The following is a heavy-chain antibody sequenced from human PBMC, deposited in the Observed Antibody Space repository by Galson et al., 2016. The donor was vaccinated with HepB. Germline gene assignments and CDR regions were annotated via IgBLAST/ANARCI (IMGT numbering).Heavy chain of an antibody. V-gene: IGHV3-43*02. D-gene: IGHD3-3*01. J-gene: IGHJ6*02. Sequence: SLRLSCAASGFTFDDHGMNWVRQAPGKGLEWVALISGDGGNTYYADSVKGRFTISRVNRKNSLYLQMNSLRTEDTALYYCAKEEVWSGYYFYYGIDVWGQGTMVTVSS. CDR1: GFTFDDHG. CDR3: AKEEVWSGYYFYYGIDV. CDR2: ISGDGGNT.